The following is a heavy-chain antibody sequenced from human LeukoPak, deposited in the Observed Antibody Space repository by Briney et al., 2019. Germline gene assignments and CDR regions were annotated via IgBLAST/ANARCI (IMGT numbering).Heavy chain of an antibody. V-gene: IGHV3-74*01. CDR3: ARDMWGTFDY. J-gene: IGHJ4*02. D-gene: IGHD7-27*01. CDR2: INPDGSTT. CDR1: GFSFSVFL. Sequence: GGSLRLSCAASGFSFSVFLMHWVRQAPRTGPVWVSRINPDGSTTSYADSVKGRFTISRDNAKNTLYLQISSLRAEDTAVYYCARDMWGTFDYWGQGTLVTVSS.